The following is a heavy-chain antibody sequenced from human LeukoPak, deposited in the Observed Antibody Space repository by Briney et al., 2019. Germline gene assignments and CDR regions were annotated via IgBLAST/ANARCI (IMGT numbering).Heavy chain of an antibody. J-gene: IGHJ4*02. Sequence: ASVKVSCKASGYTFTSYYMHWVRQAPGQGLEWMGIINPSGGSTSYAQKFRGRVTMTRDTSTSTVYMELSSLRSEDTAVYYCARENLGQTQPSSVDYWGQGTLVTVSS. CDR1: GYTFTSYY. D-gene: IGHD1-14*01. CDR2: INPSGGST. V-gene: IGHV1-46*01. CDR3: ARENLGQTQPSSVDY.